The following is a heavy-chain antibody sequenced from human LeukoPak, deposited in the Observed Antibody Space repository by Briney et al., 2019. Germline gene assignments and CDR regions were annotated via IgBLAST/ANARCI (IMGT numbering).Heavy chain of an antibody. Sequence: PSETLSLTCTVSGGSISSNYWSWIRQPPGKGLEWIGYIYYSGSTNYNPSLKSRVTISVDTSKNQFSLKLSSVTAADTAVYYCARALSSYHYYYMDVWGKGTTVTVSS. CDR3: ARALSSYHYYYMDV. V-gene: IGHV4-59*01. J-gene: IGHJ6*03. CDR2: IYYSGST. CDR1: GGSISSNY.